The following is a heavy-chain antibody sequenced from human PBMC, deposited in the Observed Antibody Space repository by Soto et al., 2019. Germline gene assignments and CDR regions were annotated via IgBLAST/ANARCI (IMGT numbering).Heavy chain of an antibody. V-gene: IGHV3-30*18. Sequence: GGSLRLSCAASGFTFSYYGIHWVRQSPGKGLEWVAVISYDGNRKYYADSVKGRFTISRDNSKNTLSLQINSLTLDDTAVYYCAKGRYDFWSGHENWGQGTLVTVSS. CDR2: ISYDGNRK. CDR3: AKGRYDFWSGHEN. CDR1: GFTFSYYG. D-gene: IGHD3-3*01. J-gene: IGHJ4*02.